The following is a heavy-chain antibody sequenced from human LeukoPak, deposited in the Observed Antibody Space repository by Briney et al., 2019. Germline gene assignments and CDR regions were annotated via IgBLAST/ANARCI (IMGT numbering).Heavy chain of an antibody. CDR3: ARVPIIDFWSCYYYYYYYYMDV. CDR2: MNPNSGNT. V-gene: IGHV1-8*01. J-gene: IGHJ6*03. D-gene: IGHD3-3*01. CDR1: GYTFTSYD. Sequence: ASVKVSFKASGYTFTSYDINWVRQATGQGLEWMGWMNPNSGNTGYAQKFQGRVTMTRNTSISKAYMELSSLRSEDTAVYYCARVPIIDFWSCYYYYYYYYMDVWGKGTTVTVSS.